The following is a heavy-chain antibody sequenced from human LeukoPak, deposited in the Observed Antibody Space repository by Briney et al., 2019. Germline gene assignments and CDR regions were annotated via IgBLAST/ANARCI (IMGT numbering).Heavy chain of an antibody. D-gene: IGHD1-26*01. J-gene: IGHJ5*02. Sequence: ASVKVSCKASGVTFSSYAISWVRQAPGQGLEWMGGIIPIFGTANYAQKFQGRVTITTDESTSTAYMELSSLRSEDTAVYYCASPVGATPTGVWFDPWGQGTLVTVSS. CDR2: IIPIFGTA. CDR3: ASPVGATPTGVWFDP. CDR1: GVTFSSYA. V-gene: IGHV1-69*05.